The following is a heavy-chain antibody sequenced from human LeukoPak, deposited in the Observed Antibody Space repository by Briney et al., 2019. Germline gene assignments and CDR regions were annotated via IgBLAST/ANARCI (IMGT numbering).Heavy chain of an antibody. Sequence: DSVKASSTASVYIFTRYYMHWVGQAPGQGLEWMGIINPSGGSTGYAQKFEGRVTMTRDTSTSTVYRELSSLRSEDTAVYYCAIMRYNGNNLDHWGQGTLVTVSS. J-gene: IGHJ5*02. D-gene: IGHD1-1*01. CDR1: VYIFTRYY. CDR2: INPSGGST. CDR3: AIMRYNGNNLDH. V-gene: IGHV1-46*01.